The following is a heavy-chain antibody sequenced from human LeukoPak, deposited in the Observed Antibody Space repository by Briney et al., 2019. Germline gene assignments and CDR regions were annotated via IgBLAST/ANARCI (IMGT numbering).Heavy chain of an antibody. CDR3: ARGDMITFGGVIVPVDY. J-gene: IGHJ4*02. Sequence: PSETLSLTCTVSGGSISSSSYYWGWLRQPPGQGLEWIGSIYYSGSTYYNPSLKSRVTISVDTSKNQFYLKLSFVTAADTAVYYCARGDMITFGGVIVPVDYWGQGTLVTVSS. CDR1: GGSISSSSYY. CDR2: IYYSGST. D-gene: IGHD3-16*02. V-gene: IGHV4-39*01.